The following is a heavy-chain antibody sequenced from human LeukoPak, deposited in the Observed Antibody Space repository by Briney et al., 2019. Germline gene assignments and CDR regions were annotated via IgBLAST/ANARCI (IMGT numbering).Heavy chain of an antibody. CDR3: TKGRNSSGYYFIFDN. J-gene: IGHJ4*02. CDR1: GASITRYY. Sequence: SETLSLTCGVSGASITRYYWNWIRQSPGKGLEWIAYTYYSGTTNYNPSLKSRVTISVDTAKNQFSLKVSSVTAADTAVYYCTKGRNSSGYYFIFDNWGQGALVTVSS. V-gene: IGHV4-59*01. CDR2: TYYSGTT. D-gene: IGHD3-22*01.